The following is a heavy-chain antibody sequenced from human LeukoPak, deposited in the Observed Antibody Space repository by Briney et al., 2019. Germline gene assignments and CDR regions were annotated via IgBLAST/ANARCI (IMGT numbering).Heavy chain of an antibody. Sequence: GGSLRLSCAASGFTFSTCAMGWVRQAPGKGLGWVSAISGSGGSTFYADSVKGRFTISRDNSQNTLYLQMNSLRAEDTAVYYCAKAAMTGYDYGSAYWGQGTLVTVSS. D-gene: IGHD5-12*01. J-gene: IGHJ4*02. V-gene: IGHV3-23*01. CDR2: ISGSGGST. CDR1: GFTFSTCA. CDR3: AKAAMTGYDYGSAY.